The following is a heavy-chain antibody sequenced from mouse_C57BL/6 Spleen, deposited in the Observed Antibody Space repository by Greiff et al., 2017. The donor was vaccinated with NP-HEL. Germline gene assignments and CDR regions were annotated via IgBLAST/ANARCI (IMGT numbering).Heavy chain of an antibody. Sequence: VQLQQSGPELVKPGASVKISCKASGYTFTDYYMNWVKQSHGKSLEWIGDINPNNGGTSYNQKFKGKATLTVDKSSSTAYMELRSLTSEDSAVYYCARRRKIYYDYDVGFDYWGQGTTLTVSS. J-gene: IGHJ2*01. V-gene: IGHV1-26*01. CDR3: ARRRKIYYDYDVGFDY. CDR1: GYTFTDYY. D-gene: IGHD2-4*01. CDR2: INPNNGGT.